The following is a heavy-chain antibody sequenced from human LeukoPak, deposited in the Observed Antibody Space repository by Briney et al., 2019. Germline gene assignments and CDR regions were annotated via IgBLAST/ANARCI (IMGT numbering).Heavy chain of an antibody. CDR1: GGSISSYY. D-gene: IGHD3-9*01. V-gene: IGHV4-59*01. J-gene: IGHJ4*02. CDR3: ARVIGDFDWLHSYYFNY. Sequence: SETLSLTCTVSGGSISSYYWSWIRQPPGKGLEWIGYIYYSGSTNYNPSLKSRVTISVDTSKNQFSLKLSSVTAADTAVYYCARVIGDFDWLHSYYFNYWGQGTLVTVSS. CDR2: IYYSGST.